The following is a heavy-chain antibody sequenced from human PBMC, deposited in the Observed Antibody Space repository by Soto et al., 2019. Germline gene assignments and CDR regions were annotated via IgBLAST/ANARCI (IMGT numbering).Heavy chain of an antibody. Sequence: GASVKVSCKTSGYTFTDYYIHWVRQAPGQGLEWMGWTNARNGNTKYSQKFQGRVTITRDTSASTAYMELSSLRSEDTAVYYCARGASPLIDYWGQGTLVTVSS. J-gene: IGHJ4*02. V-gene: IGHV1-3*01. D-gene: IGHD1-26*01. CDR1: GYTFTDYY. CDR2: TNARNGNT. CDR3: ARGASPLIDY.